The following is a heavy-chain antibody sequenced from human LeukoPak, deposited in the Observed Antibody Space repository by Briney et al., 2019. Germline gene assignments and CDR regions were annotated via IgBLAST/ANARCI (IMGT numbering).Heavy chain of an antibody. J-gene: IGHJ4*02. CDR3: ARLTGVMGD. CDR2: TYYRSKWYN. V-gene: IGHV6-1*01. D-gene: IGHD1-20*01. CDR1: GDSVSSNSAA. Sequence: SQTLSLTCAISGDSVSSNSAAWSWIRQSPSRGLEWLGRTYYRSKWYNDYAVSVKSRIVINPDTSKNQFSLQLSSVTPEDTAVYYCARLTGVMGDWGQGTLVTVSS.